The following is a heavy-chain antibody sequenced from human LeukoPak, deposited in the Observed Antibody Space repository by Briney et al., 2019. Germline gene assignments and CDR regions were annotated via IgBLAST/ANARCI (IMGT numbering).Heavy chain of an antibody. CDR3: AREGATAGSGYYFDY. V-gene: IGHV3-21*01. CDR1: GFIFSGYS. CDR2: ISSSSSSI. D-gene: IGHD6-13*01. J-gene: IGHJ4*02. Sequence: GGSLRLSCAASGFIFSGYSMNWVRQAPGKGLEWVSSISSSSSSIYYADSVKGRFTISRDNTKKSLYLQMNSLRAEDTAVYYCAREGATAGSGYYFDYWGQGSLVTVSS.